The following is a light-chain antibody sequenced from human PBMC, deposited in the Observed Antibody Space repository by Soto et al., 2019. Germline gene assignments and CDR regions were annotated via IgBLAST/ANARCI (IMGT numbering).Light chain of an antibody. CDR3: HQYNNWLALT. J-gene: IGKJ4*01. CDR2: DAS. V-gene: IGKV3-15*01. Sequence: EIVMTQSPATLSVSPGERATLSCRASPTVSSNLAWYQQKPGQAPRLLIYDASTRATGIPVRFRGTGSGTEFTLTISSLQSEDSAVYYCHQYNNWLALTCGGGTKVDIK. CDR1: PTVSSN.